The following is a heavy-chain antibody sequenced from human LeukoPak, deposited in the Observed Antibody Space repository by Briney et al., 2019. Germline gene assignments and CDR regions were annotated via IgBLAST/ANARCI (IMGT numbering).Heavy chain of an antibody. V-gene: IGHV4-31*03. CDR2: IYSSGST. J-gene: IGHJ5*02. Sequence: SETLSLTCTVSGGSISSGGYYWSWIRQHPGKGLEWIGYIYSSGSTYYNPSLKRRVTISLDTSKNQFSLKLSSVTAADTAVYYCARSDSYYDSSAWAPWGEGTLVTVSS. CDR1: GGSISSGGYY. D-gene: IGHD3-22*01. CDR3: ARSDSYYDSSAWAP.